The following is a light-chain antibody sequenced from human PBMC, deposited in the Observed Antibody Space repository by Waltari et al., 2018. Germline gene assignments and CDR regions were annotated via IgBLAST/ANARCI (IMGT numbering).Light chain of an antibody. CDR1: SSDVGSYNL. V-gene: IGLV2-23*02. Sequence: QSALTQPASVSGSPGQSITVSCTGPSSDVGSYNLVSWYPHHPPKAPKLMIYEVSKRPSGVSNRFSGSKSGNTASLTISGLQPEDEADYYCCSYAGANTYVFGSGTKVTVL. CDR3: CSYAGANTYV. J-gene: IGLJ1*01. CDR2: EVS.